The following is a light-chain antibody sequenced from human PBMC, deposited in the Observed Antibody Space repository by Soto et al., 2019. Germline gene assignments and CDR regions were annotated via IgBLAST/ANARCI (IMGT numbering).Light chain of an antibody. CDR3: QHYVTSRTT. J-gene: IGKJ1*01. CDR2: GAS. Sequence: EIVLTQSPGTLSLSPGERATLSCGASQSVTGNYLAWYQQKPGQAPRLLIFGASIRVKGIPDRFIGSGSGTDFTLTISRLEPEDCAVYYCQHYVTSRTTFGQGTKVEVK. CDR1: QSVTGNY. V-gene: IGKV3-20*01.